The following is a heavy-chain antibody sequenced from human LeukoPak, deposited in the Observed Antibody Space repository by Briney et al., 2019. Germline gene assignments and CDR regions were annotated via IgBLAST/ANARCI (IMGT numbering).Heavy chain of an antibody. CDR2: IRYDGSNK. Sequence: PGGSLGLSCAASGFTFSSYGMHWVRQAPGKGLEWVAFIRYDGSNKYYADSVKGRFTISRDNSKNTLYLQMNSLRAEDTAVYYCAKEAEGGPLYSPWNWFDPWGQGTLVTVSS. J-gene: IGHJ5*02. V-gene: IGHV3-30*02. CDR1: GFTFSSYG. CDR3: AKEAEGGPLYSPWNWFDP. D-gene: IGHD4-11*01.